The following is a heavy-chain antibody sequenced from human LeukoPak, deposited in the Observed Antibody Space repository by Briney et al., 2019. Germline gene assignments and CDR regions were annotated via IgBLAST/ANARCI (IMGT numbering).Heavy chain of an antibody. CDR1: GFTFSSYA. CDR3: ARDGVYYDSSGFGY. Sequence: PGGSLRLSCEASGFTFSSYAMHWVRQAPGKGLEWVAVISYDGSNKYYADSVKGRFTISRDNSKNTLYLQMNSLRAEDTAVYYCARDGVYYDSSGFGYWGQGTLVTVSS. J-gene: IGHJ4*02. D-gene: IGHD3-22*01. CDR2: ISYDGSNK. V-gene: IGHV3-30-3*01.